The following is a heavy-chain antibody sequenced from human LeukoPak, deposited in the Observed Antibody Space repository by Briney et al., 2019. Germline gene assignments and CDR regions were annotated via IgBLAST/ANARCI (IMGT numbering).Heavy chain of an antibody. V-gene: IGHV1-69*04. D-gene: IGHD5-24*01. J-gene: IGHJ4*02. CDR2: IIPIFGIA. Sequence: ASVKVSCKASGGTFSSYAISWVRQAPGQGLEWMGRIIPIFGIANYAQKFQGRVTITADKSTSTAYMELSSLRSEGTAVYYCAGTGIVEMATNGLDYWGQGTLVTVSS. CDR3: AGTGIVEMATNGLDY. CDR1: GGTFSSYA.